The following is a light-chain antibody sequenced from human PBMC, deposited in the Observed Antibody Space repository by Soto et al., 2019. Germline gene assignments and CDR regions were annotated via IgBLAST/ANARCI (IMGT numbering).Light chain of an antibody. CDR2: GAY. Sequence: TQCPITLTLSPGERSTLSCRDSQRDINNYLAWYQHKPGQAPRLLIYGAYNWDTGIPARFSGSGYGTDFTLTISRLEPEDIAVYYCQQYGRLGLFGPGTKVDIK. J-gene: IGKJ1*01. CDR1: QRDINNY. CDR3: QQYGRLGL. V-gene: IGKV3-20*01.